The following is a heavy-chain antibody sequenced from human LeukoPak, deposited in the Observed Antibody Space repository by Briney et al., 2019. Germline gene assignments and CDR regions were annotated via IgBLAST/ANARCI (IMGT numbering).Heavy chain of an antibody. Sequence: SVKVSCKASGGTFSSYAISWVRQAPGQGLEWMGEIIPIFGTANYAQKFQGRVTITTDESTSTAYMELSSLRSEDTAVYYCARDYGGLNYFDYWGQGTLVTVSS. CDR1: GGTFSSYA. CDR2: IIPIFGTA. CDR3: ARDYGGLNYFDY. V-gene: IGHV1-69*05. D-gene: IGHD4-23*01. J-gene: IGHJ4*02.